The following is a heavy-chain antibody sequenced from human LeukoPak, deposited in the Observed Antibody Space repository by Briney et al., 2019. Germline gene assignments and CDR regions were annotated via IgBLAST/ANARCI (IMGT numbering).Heavy chain of an antibody. J-gene: IGHJ1*01. CDR3: ARRSGIAAAGRRYLQH. Sequence: SETLSLTCTVSGYSISSGYYWGWIRQPPGKGLEWIGSIYHSGSTNYNPSLKSRVTISVDTSKNQFSLKLSSVTAADTAVYYCARRSGIAAAGRRYLQHWGQGTLVTVSS. CDR1: GYSISSGYY. CDR2: IYHSGST. V-gene: IGHV4-38-2*02. D-gene: IGHD6-13*01.